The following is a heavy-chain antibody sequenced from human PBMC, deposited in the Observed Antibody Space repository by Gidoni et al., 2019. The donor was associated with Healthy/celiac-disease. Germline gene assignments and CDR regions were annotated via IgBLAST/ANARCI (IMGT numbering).Heavy chain of an antibody. CDR1: AGSISSSSYY. CDR2: IYSRGST. V-gene: IGHV4-39*01. Sequence: QLQLQASGPGLVTPSETLSLTCTVSAGSISSSSYYWGWIRQPPGKGLEWSGSIYSRGSTYYNPSLKSRVTISVDTSKNQFSLKLSAVTAADTAVYYCARLLGVVVVAATPGGAFDIWGQGTMVTVSS. J-gene: IGHJ3*02. D-gene: IGHD2-15*01. CDR3: ARLLGVVVVAATPGGAFDI.